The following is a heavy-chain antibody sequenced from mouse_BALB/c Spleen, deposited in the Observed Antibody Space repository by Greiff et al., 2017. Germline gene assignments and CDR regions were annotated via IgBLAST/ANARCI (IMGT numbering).Heavy chain of an antibody. D-gene: IGHD2-4*01. CDR2: IWTGGGT. Sequence: VKLMESGPGLVAPSQSLSITCTVSGFSLTSYDISWIRQPPGKGLEWLGVIWTGGGTNYNSAFMSRLSISKDNSKSQVFLKMNSLQTDDTAIYYCVRGGLRYYFDYWGQGTTLTVSS. V-gene: IGHV2-9-2*01. CDR1: GFSLTSYD. CDR3: VRGGLRYYFDY. J-gene: IGHJ2*01.